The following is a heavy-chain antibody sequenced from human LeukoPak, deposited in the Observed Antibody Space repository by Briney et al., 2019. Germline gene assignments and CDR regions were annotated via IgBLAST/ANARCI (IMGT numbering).Heavy chain of an antibody. CDR1: GYTFTSYG. CDR3: ARRSDIVATIDFDY. Sequence: ASVKVSCKASGYTFTSYGISWVRQAPGQGLEWMGWISAYNGNTNYAQRLQGRVTMTTDTSTSTAYMELRSLRSDDTAVYYCARRSDIVATIDFDYWGQGTLVTVSS. J-gene: IGHJ4*02. D-gene: IGHD5-12*01. V-gene: IGHV1-18*01. CDR2: ISAYNGNT.